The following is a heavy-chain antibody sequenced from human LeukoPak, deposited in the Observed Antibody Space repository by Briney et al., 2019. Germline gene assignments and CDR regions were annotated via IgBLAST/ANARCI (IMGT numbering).Heavy chain of an antibody. V-gene: IGHV4-39*07. CDR1: GGSISSSSYY. Sequence: SETLSLTCTVSGGSISSSSYYWGWIRQPPGKGLEWIGSIYYSGSTYYNPSLKSRVTISVDTSKNQFSLKLSSVTAADTAVYYCAKDLPMPGPTYYFDYGGQGPLVTAS. CDR3: AKDLPMPGPTYYFDY. J-gene: IGHJ4*02. D-gene: IGHD1-7*01. CDR2: IYYSGST.